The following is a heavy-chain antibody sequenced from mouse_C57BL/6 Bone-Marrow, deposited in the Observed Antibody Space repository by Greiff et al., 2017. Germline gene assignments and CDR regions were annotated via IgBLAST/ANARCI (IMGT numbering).Heavy chain of an antibody. CDR3: ASGRDYYGSSPRFAY. CDR2: INYDGSST. Sequence: EVQLVESEGGLVQPGSSMKLSCTASGFTFSDYYMAWVRQVPEKGLEWVANINYDGSSTYYLDSLKSRFIISRDNAKNILYLQMSSLKSEDTATYYCASGRDYYGSSPRFAYWGQGTLVTVSA. J-gene: IGHJ3*01. V-gene: IGHV5-16*01. D-gene: IGHD1-1*01. CDR1: GFTFSDYY.